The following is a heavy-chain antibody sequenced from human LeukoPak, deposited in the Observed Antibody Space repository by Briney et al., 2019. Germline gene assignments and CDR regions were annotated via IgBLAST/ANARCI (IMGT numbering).Heavy chain of an antibody. CDR2: IKQDGSEK. CDR3: ARGDYYDSSGFYHDALDI. Sequence: PGGSLRLACAASGFTFSDYWMSWVRQAPGKGLEWVANIKQDGSEKYYVDSVKGRFTISRDNAKNSLYLQMNSLRAEDTAVYYCARGDYYDSSGFYHDALDIWGQRTMVTVSS. J-gene: IGHJ3*02. D-gene: IGHD3-22*01. CDR1: GFTFSDYW. V-gene: IGHV3-7*01.